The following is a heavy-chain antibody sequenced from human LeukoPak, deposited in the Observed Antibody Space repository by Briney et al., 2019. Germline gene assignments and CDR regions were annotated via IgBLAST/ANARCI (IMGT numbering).Heavy chain of an antibody. Sequence: PGGSLRLSCAASGFTFSAYDMHWVRQAPGKGLEWVAVISYDGSNKYYADSVKGRFTISRDNSKNTLYLKMNSLRDEDTAVYYCAKELGANTPFEDWGQGTLVTVSS. CDR1: GFTFSAYD. J-gene: IGHJ4*02. V-gene: IGHV3-30*18. CDR2: ISYDGSNK. D-gene: IGHD1-26*01. CDR3: AKELGANTPFED.